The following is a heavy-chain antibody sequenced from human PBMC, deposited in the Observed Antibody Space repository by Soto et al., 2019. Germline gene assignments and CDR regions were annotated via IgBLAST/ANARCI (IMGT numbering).Heavy chain of an antibody. D-gene: IGHD2-2*01. J-gene: IGHJ4*02. CDR3: ARGIVLVPAANLDY. V-gene: IGHV3-30-3*01. CDR2: ISYDGSNK. CDR1: GFTFSSYA. Sequence: GSLRLSCAASGFTFSSYAMHWVRQAPGKGLEWVAVISYDGSNKYYADSVKGRFTISRDNSKNTLYLQMNSLRAEDTAVYYCARGIVLVPAANLDYWGQGT.